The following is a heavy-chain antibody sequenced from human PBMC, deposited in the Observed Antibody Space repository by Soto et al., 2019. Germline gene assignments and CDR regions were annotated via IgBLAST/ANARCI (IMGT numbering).Heavy chain of an antibody. CDR1: GGSISSYY. CDR3: ARADSSGYYYVFKD. V-gene: IGHV4-59*01. J-gene: IGHJ4*02. D-gene: IGHD3-22*01. Sequence: SETLSLTCTVSGGSISSYYWSWIRQPPGKGLEWIGYIYYSGSTNYNPSLKSRVTISVDTSKNQFSLKLSSVTAADTAVYYCARADSSGYYYVFKDWGQGTLVTVSS. CDR2: IYYSGST.